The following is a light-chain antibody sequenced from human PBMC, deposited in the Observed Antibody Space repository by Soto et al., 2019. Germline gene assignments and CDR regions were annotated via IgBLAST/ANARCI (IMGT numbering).Light chain of an antibody. CDR2: GAS. J-gene: IGKJ1*01. V-gene: IGKV3-15*01. CDR3: QQSNNWPPPWT. Sequence: EIVITQSPATLSVSPGERATLSCRASQSVSSNLAWYQQKPGQAPRLLIYGASTRATGIPARFSGSGSGTEFTLTISSLQSEDFPVYYCQQSNNWPPPWTFGQGTKVDIK. CDR1: QSVSSN.